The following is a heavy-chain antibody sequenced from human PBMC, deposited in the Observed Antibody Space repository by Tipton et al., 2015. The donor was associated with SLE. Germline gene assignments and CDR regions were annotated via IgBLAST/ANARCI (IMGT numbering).Heavy chain of an antibody. CDR1: GGSFSSHY. D-gene: IGHD1-26*01. CDR3: ARDKLGGSYDY. CDR2: IYYSGFT. Sequence: TLSLTCTVSGGSFSSHYWSWIRQSPGKGLEWIGYIYYSGFTNYNPSLKSRVTISVDTSKNQFSLKLNSVTAADTAVYYCARDKLGGSYDYWGQGTLVTVSS. V-gene: IGHV4-59*11. J-gene: IGHJ4*02.